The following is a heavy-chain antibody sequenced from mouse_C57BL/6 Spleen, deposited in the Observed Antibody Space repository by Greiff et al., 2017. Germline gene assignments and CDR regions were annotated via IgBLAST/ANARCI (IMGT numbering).Heavy chain of an antibody. CDR3: ARASSSYWYFDV. D-gene: IGHD1-1*01. J-gene: IGHJ1*03. CDR1: GYSITSGYY. Sequence: EVQLVESGPGLVKPSQSLSLTCSVTGYSITSGYYWNWIRQFPGNKLEWMGYISYDGSNNYNPSLKNRISITRDTSKNQFFLKLNSVTTEDTATYYCARASSSYWYFDVWGTGTTVTVSS. V-gene: IGHV3-6*01. CDR2: ISYDGSN.